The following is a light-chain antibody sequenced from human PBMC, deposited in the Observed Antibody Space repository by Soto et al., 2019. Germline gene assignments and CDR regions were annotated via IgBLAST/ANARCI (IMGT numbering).Light chain of an antibody. J-gene: IGKJ1*01. CDR3: QKYNSAPRT. CDR2: AAS. V-gene: IGKV1-27*01. CDR1: QGIIDY. Sequence: DIPMTQSPSSLAASVGDRVTITCRASQGIIDYLDWYQQKPAKAPKLLIYAASTLQSGAPSRFSGSGAGTDFTLTISSLQPEDVATYYSQKYNSAPRTFGQGTKVEIK.